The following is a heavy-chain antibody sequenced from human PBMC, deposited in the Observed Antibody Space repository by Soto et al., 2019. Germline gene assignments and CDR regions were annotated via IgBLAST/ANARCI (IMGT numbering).Heavy chain of an antibody. CDR2: IIYDGSNK. D-gene: IGHD5-12*01. CDR3: AAEPGNTGYDGHDY. CDR1: GLTFSRYA. Sequence: QVQLVESGGGVVQPGRSLRLSCAASGLTFSRYAMHWVRQAPGTGLEWVAVIIYDGSNKHYADSVQGRFTISRDNSKNTLYLQMNSLRSEDTAVYYCAAEPGNTGYDGHDYWGQGTLVTVSS. V-gene: IGHV3-30*04. J-gene: IGHJ4*02.